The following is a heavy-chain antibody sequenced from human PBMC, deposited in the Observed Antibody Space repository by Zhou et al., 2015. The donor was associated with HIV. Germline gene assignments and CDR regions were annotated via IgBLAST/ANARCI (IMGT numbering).Heavy chain of an antibody. Sequence: QVQLVQSGAEVKKPGSSVEVSCKASGGTFSSYAISWVRQAPGQGLEWMGGIIPIFGTANYAQKFQGRVTITADESTSTAYMELSSLRSEDTAVYYCARGDCSGGSCQDYFDYWGQGTLVTVSS. CDR3: ARGDCSGGSCQDYFDY. D-gene: IGHD2-15*01. CDR2: IIPIFGTA. CDR1: GGTFSSYA. V-gene: IGHV1-69*01. J-gene: IGHJ4*02.